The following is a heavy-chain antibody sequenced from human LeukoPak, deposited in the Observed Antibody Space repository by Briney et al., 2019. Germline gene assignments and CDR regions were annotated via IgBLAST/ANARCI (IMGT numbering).Heavy chain of an antibody. CDR1: GFTFDAYA. Sequence: GGSLRLSCEASGFTFDAYAMHWVRQAPGKGLEWVSLINKDGSATYYADSVKGRFTISRDNAKNSLYLQMNSLRSEDTAIYYCAEGTTGWGQGTLVTVSS. D-gene: IGHD2-8*02. J-gene: IGHJ1*01. CDR3: AEGTTG. V-gene: IGHV3-43*02. CDR2: INKDGSAT.